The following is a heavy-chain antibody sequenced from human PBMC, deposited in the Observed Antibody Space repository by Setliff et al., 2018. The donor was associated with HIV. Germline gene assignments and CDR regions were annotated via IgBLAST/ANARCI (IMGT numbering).Heavy chain of an antibody. CDR2: IYSGGST. Sequence: GGSLRLSCAASGFTVSSNYMSWVRQAPGKGLEWVSVIYSGGSTYYADSVKGRFTISRDNSKNMLYLQMNSLRAEDTAVYYCAKGARLEVPESAFDCWGQETMVTVSS. V-gene: IGHV3-66*01. D-gene: IGHD1-1*01. CDR3: AKGARLEVPESAFDC. J-gene: IGHJ3*01. CDR1: GFTVSSNY.